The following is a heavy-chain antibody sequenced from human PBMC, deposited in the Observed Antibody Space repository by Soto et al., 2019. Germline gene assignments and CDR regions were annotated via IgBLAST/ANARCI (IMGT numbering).Heavy chain of an antibody. CDR3: ASCITGTTCYYYGMGV. D-gene: IGHD1-7*01. CDR2: IIPIFGTA. Sequence: VASVKVSWKASGGTFSSYAISWVRQAPGQGLEWMGGIIPIFGTANYAQKFQGRVTITADESTSTAYMEPSSLRSEDTAVYYCASCITGTTCYYYGMGVWGQGTTVTVSS. V-gene: IGHV1-69*13. J-gene: IGHJ6*02. CDR1: GGTFSSYA.